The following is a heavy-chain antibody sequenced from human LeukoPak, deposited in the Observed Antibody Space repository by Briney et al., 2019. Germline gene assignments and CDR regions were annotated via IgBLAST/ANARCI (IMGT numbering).Heavy chain of an antibody. CDR3: ARSDWGVKAFDI. CDR2: IHYTGAT. CDR1: GGSITGYY. Sequence: SETLSLTCAVYGGSITGYYWSWIRQTPGRGLEWVGEIHYTGATSYNPSLKSRATISTDTSKNQFSLKLSSVTAADTAVYYCARSDWGVKAFDIWGQGTMVTVSS. D-gene: IGHD3-16*01. J-gene: IGHJ3*02. V-gene: IGHV4-34*01.